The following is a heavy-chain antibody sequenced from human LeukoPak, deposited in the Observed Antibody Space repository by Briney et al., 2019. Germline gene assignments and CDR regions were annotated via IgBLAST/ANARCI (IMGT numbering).Heavy chain of an antibody. D-gene: IGHD3-10*01. J-gene: IGHJ4*02. CDR1: GFTFSSYA. Sequence: GRSLRLSCAASGFTFSSYAMRWVRQDPGKGLEWVAVISYDGSNKYYADSVKGRFTISRDNSKNTLYLQMNSLRAEDTAVYYCARGPPLGELFYWGQGTLVTVSS. CDR2: ISYDGSNK. V-gene: IGHV3-30*04. CDR3: ARGPPLGELFY.